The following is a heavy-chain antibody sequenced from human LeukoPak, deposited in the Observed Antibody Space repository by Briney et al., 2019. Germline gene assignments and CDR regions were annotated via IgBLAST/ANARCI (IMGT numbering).Heavy chain of an antibody. CDR2: ISSDGTST. Sequence: PGGSLRLSCAASGFTFSSYWMHWVRQAPGKGLVWVSRISSDGTSTSYADSVKGRFTISRDNAKNTLYLQMNSLRAEDTAVYYCAGGYRYFRHWVQGTLVTVSS. V-gene: IGHV3-74*01. CDR3: AGGYRYFRH. CDR1: GFTFSSYW. J-gene: IGHJ1*01. D-gene: IGHD1-1*01.